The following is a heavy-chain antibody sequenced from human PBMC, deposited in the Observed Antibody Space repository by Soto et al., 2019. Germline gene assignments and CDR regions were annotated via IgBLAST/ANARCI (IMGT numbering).Heavy chain of an antibody. CDR1: GGTFSSYA. CDR3: ASDYDFWSGSPDYYYCMDV. CDR2: IIPIFGTA. J-gene: IGHJ6*02. D-gene: IGHD3-3*01. V-gene: IGHV1-69*06. Sequence: QVQLVQSGAEVKKPGSSVKVSCKASGGTFSSYAISWVRQAPGQGLEWMGGIIPIFGTANYAQKFQGRVTITADKYTSTAYMELSSLRYEDTAVYYCASDYDFWSGSPDYYYCMDVWGQGTTVTVSS.